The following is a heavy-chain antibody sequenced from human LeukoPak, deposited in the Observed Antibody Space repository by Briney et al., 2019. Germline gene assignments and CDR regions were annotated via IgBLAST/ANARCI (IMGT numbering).Heavy chain of an antibody. V-gene: IGHV3-7*03. J-gene: IGHJ4*02. CDR3: AKAPVTSCRGAYCYPFDS. CDR1: GFTFSSYW. D-gene: IGHD2-21*01. Sequence: GGSLRLSCAASGFTFSSYWMSWVRQAPGKGLEWVANIKQDGSEKYYVDSVKGRFTISRDNAKNSLYLQMNSLRAEDAAVYFCAKAPVTSCRGAYCYPFDSWGQGTLVTVSS. CDR2: IKQDGSEK.